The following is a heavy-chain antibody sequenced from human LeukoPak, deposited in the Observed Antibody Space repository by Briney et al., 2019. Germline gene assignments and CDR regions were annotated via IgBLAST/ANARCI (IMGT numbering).Heavy chain of an antibody. CDR1: GLRFSNYG. V-gene: IGHV3-33*01. D-gene: IGHD3-3*01. CDR2: IWFDGSNS. J-gene: IGHJ4*02. Sequence: PGGSLRLSCAASGLRFSNYGMQWVRQAPGKGLEWVAIIWFDGSNSYHADSVEGRFTISRDNSKNTLYLQMNSLRAEDTAVYYCVREETGTGVDDYWGQGTLVTVSS. CDR3: VREETGTGVDDY.